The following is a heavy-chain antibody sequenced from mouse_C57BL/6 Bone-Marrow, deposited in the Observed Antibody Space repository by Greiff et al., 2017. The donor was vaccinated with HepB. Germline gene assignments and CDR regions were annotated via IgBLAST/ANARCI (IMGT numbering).Heavy chain of an antibody. D-gene: IGHD2-4*01. CDR1: GYTFTDYE. Sequence: QVQLQQSGAELVRPGASVTLSCKASGYTFTDYEMHWVKQTPVHGLEWIGAIDPETGGTAYNQKFKGKAILTADNSSSTAYMELRSLTSEDSAVYYCTGGLRLEYWGQGTTLTVSS. CDR3: TGGLRLEY. V-gene: IGHV1-15*01. J-gene: IGHJ2*01. CDR2: IDPETGGT.